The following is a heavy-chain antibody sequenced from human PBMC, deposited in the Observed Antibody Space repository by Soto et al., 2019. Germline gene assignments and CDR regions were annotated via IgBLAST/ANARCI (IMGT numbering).Heavy chain of an antibody. CDR1: GGTFGNYA. CDR3: ARVAVPGIDGEDV. Sequence: QVQLVQSGAEVKKPGSSVKVSCKASGGTFGNYAISWVRQAPGQGLEWMGKSIPIFGTANYAQKFQGRITITADRSTSTAYMELSSLRSDDKAVYYCARVAVPGIDGEDVWGQGTTVTVS. V-gene: IGHV1-69*06. CDR2: SIPIFGTA. J-gene: IGHJ6*02. D-gene: IGHD2-21*01.